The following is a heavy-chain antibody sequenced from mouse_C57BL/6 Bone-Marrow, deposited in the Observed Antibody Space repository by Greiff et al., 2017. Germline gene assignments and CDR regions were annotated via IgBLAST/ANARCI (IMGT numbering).Heavy chain of an antibody. CDR3: ARWLLRFAWFAY. J-gene: IGHJ3*01. CDR2: IPPNSGST. D-gene: IGHD2-3*01. Sequence: VQLQQPGAELVKPGASVKLSCKASGYTFTSYWMHWVKQRPGQGLEWIGMIPPNSGSTNYNEKFKSKATLTVDKSSSTAYMQLSSLTSEDSAVDDCARWLLRFAWFAYWGQGTLVTVSA. CDR1: GYTFTSYW. V-gene: IGHV1-64*01.